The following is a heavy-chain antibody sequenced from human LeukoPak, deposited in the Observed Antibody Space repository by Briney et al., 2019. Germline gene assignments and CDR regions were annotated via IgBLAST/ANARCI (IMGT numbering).Heavy chain of an antibody. D-gene: IGHD1-26*01. CDR1: GFIFSGYG. V-gene: IGHV3-23*01. Sequence: GGSLRLSCAASGFIFSGYGMSWVRQAPGKGLEWVSADSGSGGNTFYADSVKGGFTISRANSRTTLYLQMNSLRAEDTAVYYGGKDVETYSGSYLGVFDIWGKETMVTVSS. J-gene: IGHJ3*02. CDR2: DSGSGGNT. CDR3: GKDVETYSGSYLGVFDI.